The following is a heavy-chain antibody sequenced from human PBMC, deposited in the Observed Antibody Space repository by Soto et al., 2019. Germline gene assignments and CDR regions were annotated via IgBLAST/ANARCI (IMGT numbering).Heavy chain of an antibody. J-gene: IGHJ3*02. CDR3: ARDSGVNWHYRNDAFDI. Sequence: QVQLQESGPGLVKPSQTLSLTCTVSGGSISSGGYYWSWIRQHPGKGLEWIGYIYYSGSTYYNPSLKSRVTISVDTSKNQFSLKLSSVTAADTAVYYCARDSGVNWHYRNDAFDIWGQGTMVTVSS. CDR2: IYYSGST. V-gene: IGHV4-31*03. CDR1: GGSISSGGYY. D-gene: IGHD1-7*01.